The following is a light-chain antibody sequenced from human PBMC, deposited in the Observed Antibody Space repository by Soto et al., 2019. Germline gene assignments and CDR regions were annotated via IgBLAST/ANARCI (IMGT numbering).Light chain of an antibody. CDR3: QQYYGPPYT. CDR2: WAS. V-gene: IGKV4-1*01. J-gene: IGKJ3*01. Sequence: DIVMTQSPDSLAVSLGERATINCKSSQSVLYSSNNRNYLAWYQQKPGQPPKLIIYWASTRESGVPDRFSGSGSGTDFTLTISSLQAEDVAVYYCQQYYGPPYTFGPGTKVDIK. CDR1: QSVLYSSNNRNY.